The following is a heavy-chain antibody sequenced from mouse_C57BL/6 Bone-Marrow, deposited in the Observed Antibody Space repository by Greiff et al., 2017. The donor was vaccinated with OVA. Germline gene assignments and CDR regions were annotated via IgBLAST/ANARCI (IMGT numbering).Heavy chain of an antibody. CDR2: ITPSKVGT. CDR3: SRKKDYYGSRGWYFDV. Sequence: QVQLQQPGTELVKPGASAKLSCKTSGYTFISYWTHWVKQRPGQGLEWIGNITPSKVGTNYNEKFKSKASLTVDKSSSTAYMQLNSLTSEDSAVYYCSRKKDYYGSRGWYFDVWGTGTTVTVSS. J-gene: IGHJ1*03. D-gene: IGHD1-1*01. V-gene: IGHV1-53*01. CDR1: GYTFISYW.